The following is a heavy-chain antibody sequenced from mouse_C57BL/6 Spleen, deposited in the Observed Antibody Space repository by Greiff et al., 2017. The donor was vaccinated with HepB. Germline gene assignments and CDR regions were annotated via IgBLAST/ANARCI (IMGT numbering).Heavy chain of an antibody. CDR1: GFTFSSYA. V-gene: IGHV5-4*01. CDR2: ISDGGSYT. Sequence: DVQLVESGGGLVKPGGSLKLSCAASGFTFSSYAMSWVRQTPEKRLEWVATISDGGSYTYDPDNVKGRFTISRDNAKNNLYLQMSHLKSEDTAMYYCARVTSWFAYWGQGTLVTVSA. CDR3: ARVTSWFAY. J-gene: IGHJ3*01. D-gene: IGHD1-3*01.